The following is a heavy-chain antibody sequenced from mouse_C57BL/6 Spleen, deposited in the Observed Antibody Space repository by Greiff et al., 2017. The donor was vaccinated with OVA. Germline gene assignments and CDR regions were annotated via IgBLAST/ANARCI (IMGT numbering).Heavy chain of an antibody. D-gene: IGHD2-2*01. CDR2: ISDGGSYT. V-gene: IGHV5-4*01. J-gene: IGHJ2*01. Sequence: EVHLVESGGGLVKPGGSLKLSCAASGFTFSSYAMSWVRQTPEKRLEWVATISDGGSYTYYPDNVKGRFTISRDNAKNNLYLQMSHLKSEDTAMYYCARDPGVTWGQGTTLTVSS. CDR1: GFTFSSYA. CDR3: ARDPGVT.